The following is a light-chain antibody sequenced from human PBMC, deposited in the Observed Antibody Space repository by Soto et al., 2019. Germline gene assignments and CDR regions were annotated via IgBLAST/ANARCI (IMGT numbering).Light chain of an antibody. Sequence: DIVLTQSPATLSLSRGERATLSCRASQSVSSYLAWYQQEPGQAPRLLIYDASNRATGIPARLSGSGSGTDFTLTISSIEPGDFAVYYCQQRSYWWTFGQGTKVDIK. CDR3: QQRSYWWT. CDR1: QSVSSY. CDR2: DAS. V-gene: IGKV3-11*01. J-gene: IGKJ1*01.